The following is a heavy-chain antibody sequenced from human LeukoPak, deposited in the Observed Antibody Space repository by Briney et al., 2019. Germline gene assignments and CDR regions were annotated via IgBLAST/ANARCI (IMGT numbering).Heavy chain of an antibody. J-gene: IGHJ4*02. CDR2: ISWDGGST. D-gene: IGHD5-24*01. CDR3: AKDMENGYSRLFDY. CDR1: GFTFDDYT. Sequence: GGSLRLSCAASGFTFDDYTMHWVRQAPGKGLEWVSLISWDGGSTYYADSVKGRFTISRDNSKNSLYLQMNSLRTEDTALYYCAKDMENGYSRLFDYWGQGTLVTVSS. V-gene: IGHV3-43*01.